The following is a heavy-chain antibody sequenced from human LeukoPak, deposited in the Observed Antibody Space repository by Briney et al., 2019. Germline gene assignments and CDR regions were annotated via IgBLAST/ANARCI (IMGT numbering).Heavy chain of an antibody. J-gene: IGHJ4*02. CDR3: TRGLRREQQLLRAFDD. CDR2: MNPNSSNT. CDR1: GYTFSSYD. D-gene: IGHD6-13*01. V-gene: IGHV1-8*01. Sequence: ASVKVSCKASGYTFSSYDINWVRQATGQGLEWMGWMNPNSSNTGYAQKFQGRVSMTSNTSISTAYMELSSLRSEDTAVYYCTRGLRREQQLLRAFDDWGQGTLVTVSS.